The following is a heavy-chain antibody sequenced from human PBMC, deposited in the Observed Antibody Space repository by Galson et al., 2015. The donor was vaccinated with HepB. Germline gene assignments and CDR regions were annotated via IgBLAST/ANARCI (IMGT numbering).Heavy chain of an antibody. CDR2: LSDDGSDK. CDR1: GFTFSSYG. Sequence: SLRLSCAASGFTFSSYGMHWVRQAPGAGLEWVAVLSDDGSDKYYADSVKGRFTIFRANSKNTLYLQMNSLRAEDTAMYYCAKDMEGPVRYYDFWSGYLRVFDHWGQGTLVTVSS. J-gene: IGHJ4*02. CDR3: AKDMEGPVRYYDFWSGYLRVFDH. D-gene: IGHD3-3*01. V-gene: IGHV3-30*18.